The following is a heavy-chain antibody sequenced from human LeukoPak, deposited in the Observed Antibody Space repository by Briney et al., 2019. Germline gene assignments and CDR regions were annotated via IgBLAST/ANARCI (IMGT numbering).Heavy chain of an antibody. Sequence: ASVKVSCKVSGYTFTDYYMHWVQQAPGKGLEWMGLVDPEDGETIYAEKFQGRVTITADTSTDTAYMELSSLRSEDTAVYYCATYYGSRSYARYYFDYWGQGTLVTVSS. CDR3: ATYYGSRSYARYYFDY. J-gene: IGHJ4*02. V-gene: IGHV1-69-2*01. CDR1: GYTFTDYY. CDR2: VDPEDGET. D-gene: IGHD3-10*01.